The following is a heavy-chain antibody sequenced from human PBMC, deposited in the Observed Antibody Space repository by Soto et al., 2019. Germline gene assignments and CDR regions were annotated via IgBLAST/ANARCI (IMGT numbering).Heavy chain of an antibody. V-gene: IGHV3-33*01. CDR2: IWYDGSNK. CDR3: ARGQLITIFGVAPPGDYYYGMAV. D-gene: IGHD3-3*01. Sequence: QVQLVESGGGVVQPGRSLRLSCAASGFTFSSYGMHWVRQAPGKGLEWVAVIWYDGSNKYYADSVKGRFTISRDNSKNTLYLQMNSLRAEDTAVYYCARGQLITIFGVAPPGDYYYGMAVWGQGTTVIVSS. CDR1: GFTFSSYG. J-gene: IGHJ6*02.